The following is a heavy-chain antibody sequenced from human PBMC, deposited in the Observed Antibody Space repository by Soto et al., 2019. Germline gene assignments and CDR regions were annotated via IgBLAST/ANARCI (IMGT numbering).Heavy chain of an antibody. J-gene: IGHJ6*02. CDR3: AKFLENRSAPPRTNYGMDV. V-gene: IGHV3-30*18. CDR1: GFTFSSYG. D-gene: IGHD1-1*01. Sequence: GGSLRLSCAASGFTFSSYGMHWVRQAPGKGLEWVAVISYDGSNKYYADSVKGRFTISGDNSKNTLYLQMNSLRAEDTAVYYCAKFLENRSAPPRTNYGMDVWGQGTTVTVSS. CDR2: ISYDGSNK.